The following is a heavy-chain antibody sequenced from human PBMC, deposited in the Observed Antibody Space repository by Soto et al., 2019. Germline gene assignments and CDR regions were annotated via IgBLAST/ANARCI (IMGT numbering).Heavy chain of an antibody. CDR2: IIPIIGIA. CDR1: GGTFSSYT. Sequence: SVKVSCKAFGGTFSSYTISWVRQAPGQGLDWMGRIIPIIGIANYAQKFQGRVTITADKSTSTDYMELSSLRSEDTAVYYCAILQWDYYDSSGYLDAFDIWGQGTMVTVSS. J-gene: IGHJ3*02. CDR3: AILQWDYYDSSGYLDAFDI. V-gene: IGHV1-69*02. D-gene: IGHD3-22*01.